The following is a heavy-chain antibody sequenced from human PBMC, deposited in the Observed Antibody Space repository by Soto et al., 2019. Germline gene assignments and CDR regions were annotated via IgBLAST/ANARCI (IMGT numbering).Heavy chain of an antibody. CDR3: ARGIAAAPGRNRFDP. D-gene: IGHD6-13*01. Sequence: PGGSLRLSCAASGFTFSSYWMHWVRQAPGKGLVWVSRINSDGSSTSYADSVKGRFTISRDNAKNTLYLQMNSLRAEDTAVYYCARGIAAAPGRNRFDPWGQGTRVTV. J-gene: IGHJ5*02. CDR2: INSDGSST. V-gene: IGHV3-74*01. CDR1: GFTFSSYW.